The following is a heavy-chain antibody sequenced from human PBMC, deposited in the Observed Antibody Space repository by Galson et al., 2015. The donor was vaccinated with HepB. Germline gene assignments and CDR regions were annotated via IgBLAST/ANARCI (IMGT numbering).Heavy chain of an antibody. CDR1: GFTFSSYA. Sequence: SLRLSCAASGFTFSSYAMSWVRQAPGKGLEWVSAISGSGGSTYYADSVKGRFTISRDNSKNTLYLQMNSLRAEDTAVYYCAKDHGEYYYDSSPRWINWYFDLWGRGTLVTVSS. D-gene: IGHD3-22*01. CDR2: ISGSGGST. CDR3: AKDHGEYYYDSSPRWINWYFDL. V-gene: IGHV3-23*01. J-gene: IGHJ2*01.